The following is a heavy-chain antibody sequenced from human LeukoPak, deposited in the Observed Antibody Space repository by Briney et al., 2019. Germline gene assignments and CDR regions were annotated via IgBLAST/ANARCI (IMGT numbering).Heavy chain of an antibody. CDR3: ARRYDRYYYYYMDV. CDR2: VFYSGST. D-gene: IGHD1-1*01. Sequence: SETLSLTCSVSGGSIRSRSYHWGWIRQPPGKGLEWIGSVFYSGSTYYNPSLRSRVTISVDTSKNQFSIKLSSVTAADTAVYYCARRYDRYYYYYMDVWGKGTTVTISS. J-gene: IGHJ6*03. V-gene: IGHV4-39*01. CDR1: GGSIRSRSYH.